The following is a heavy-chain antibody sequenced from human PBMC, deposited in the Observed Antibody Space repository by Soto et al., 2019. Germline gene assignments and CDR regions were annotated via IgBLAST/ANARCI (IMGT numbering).Heavy chain of an antibody. CDR1: GGSISSGGYY. Sequence: QVQLQESGPGLVKPSQTLSLTCTVSGGSISSGGYYWSWIRQHPGKGLEWIGYVYYSGSTYYTPSLKSRVTISVDTSKNRCSLKLSSVTAADTAVYYCARGVTMVRGVIHTPYFDYWGQGTLVTVSS. CDR3: ARGVTMVRGVIHTPYFDY. J-gene: IGHJ4*02. V-gene: IGHV4-31*03. D-gene: IGHD3-10*01. CDR2: VYYSGST.